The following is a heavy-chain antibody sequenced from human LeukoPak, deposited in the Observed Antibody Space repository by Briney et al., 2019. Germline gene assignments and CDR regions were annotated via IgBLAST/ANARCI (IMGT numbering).Heavy chain of an antibody. CDR2: IIPIFGIA. J-gene: IGHJ4*02. Sequence: ASVKVSCKASGGTFSSYAISWVRQAPGQGLEWMGRIIPIFGIANYAQKFQGRVTITADKSTSTAYMELSSLRSEDTAVYYCARDFGGRVMGDYGDYYFDYWGQGTLVTVSS. V-gene: IGHV1-69*04. CDR1: GGTFSSYA. D-gene: IGHD4-17*01. CDR3: ARDFGGRVMGDYGDYYFDY.